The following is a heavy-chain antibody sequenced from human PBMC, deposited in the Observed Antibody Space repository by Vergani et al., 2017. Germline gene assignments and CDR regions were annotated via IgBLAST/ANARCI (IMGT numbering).Heavy chain of an antibody. D-gene: IGHD2-2*01. J-gene: IGHJ3*02. CDR1: GGTFSSYA. CDR3: ARARPRYCSSTSCAYDAFDI. V-gene: IGHV1-69*01. Sequence: QVQLVQSGAEVKKPGSSVKVSCKASGGTFSSYAISWVRQAPGRGLEWMGGILPIFGPAHYAQRFQGRVTITADESTSPVYMELSSLSSEGTAVYYCARARPRYCSSTSCAYDAFDIWGQGTMVTVSS. CDR2: ILPIFGPA.